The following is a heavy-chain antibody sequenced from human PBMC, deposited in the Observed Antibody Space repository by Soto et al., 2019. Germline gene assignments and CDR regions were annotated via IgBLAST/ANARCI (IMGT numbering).Heavy chain of an antibody. CDR2: ISSTTNYI. CDR3: ARESEDLTSNFDY. Sequence: EVQLVEPGGGLVKPGGSLRLYCAASGCTFTRYSMNWVRQAPGKGLEWVSSISSTTNYIYYADSMKGRFTVSSDNAKNSVYLDMNSLSAEDTAVYYCARESEDLTSNFDYWGQGTLVTVSS. V-gene: IGHV3-21*01. CDR1: GCTFTRYS. J-gene: IGHJ4*02.